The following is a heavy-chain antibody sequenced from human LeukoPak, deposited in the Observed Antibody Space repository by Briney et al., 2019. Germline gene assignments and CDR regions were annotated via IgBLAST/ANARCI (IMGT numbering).Heavy chain of an antibody. CDR3: ALRHYYDSSGTYYYYYMDV. D-gene: IGHD3-22*01. CDR2: IIPIFGTA. J-gene: IGHJ6*03. V-gene: IGHV1-69*05. Sequence: EASVKVSCKASGGTFSSYAISWVRQAPGQGLERMGGIIPIFGTANYAQKFQGRVTITTDESTSTAYMELSSLRSEDTAVYYCALRHYYDSSGTYYYYYMDVWGKGTTVTVSS. CDR1: GGTFSSYA.